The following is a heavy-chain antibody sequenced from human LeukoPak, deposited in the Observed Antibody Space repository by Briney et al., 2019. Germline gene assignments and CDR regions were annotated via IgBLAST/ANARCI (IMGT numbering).Heavy chain of an antibody. J-gene: IGHJ4*02. V-gene: IGHV4-39*07. CDR3: ARGRRYSDSSGHYIDY. D-gene: IGHD3-22*01. CDR1: GGSISSGGYY. Sequence: TSQTLSLTCTVSGGSISSGGYYWSWIRQPPGKGLEWIGTIYYSGSTYYNPSLKSRVTISVDTSKNQFSLNLISVTAADTAVYYCARGRRYSDSSGHYIDYWGQGTLVTVSS. CDR2: IYYSGST.